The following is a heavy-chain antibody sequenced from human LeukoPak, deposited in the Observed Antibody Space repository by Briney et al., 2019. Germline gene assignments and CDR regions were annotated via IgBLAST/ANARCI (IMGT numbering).Heavy chain of an antibody. CDR1: GLTFSRYA. CDR3: AKDIAQGYTFGSIEQDY. J-gene: IGHJ4*02. Sequence: GGSLRLSCAVSGLTFSRYAMSWVRPAPGKGLEWVSAISESGSGTYYADSVKGRFTISRYNSKDTLSLQMNSLRAEDTAIYYCAKDIAQGYTFGSIEQDYWGQGTLVTVSS. D-gene: IGHD5-18*01. V-gene: IGHV3-23*01. CDR2: ISESGSGT.